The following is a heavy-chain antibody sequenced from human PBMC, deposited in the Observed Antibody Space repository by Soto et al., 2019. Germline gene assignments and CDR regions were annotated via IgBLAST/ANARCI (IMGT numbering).Heavy chain of an antibody. V-gene: IGHV3-23*01. CDR2: ISGSGDST. CDR1: GFTFSSYA. CDR3: ARRGSGSYYDY. Sequence: EVQLLESGGGLVQPGGSLRLSCAASGFTFSSYARRWFRQAPGKGLEWVSAISGSGDSTYYADSVKGRFTISRDNSKNTLYLQMNSLRAEDTAVYYCARRGSGSYYDYWGQGTLVTVSS. J-gene: IGHJ4*02. D-gene: IGHD1-26*01.